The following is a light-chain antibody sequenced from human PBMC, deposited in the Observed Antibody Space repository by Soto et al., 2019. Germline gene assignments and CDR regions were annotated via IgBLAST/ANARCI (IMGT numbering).Light chain of an antibody. CDR3: QVWDRSSDRRVV. J-gene: IGLJ2*01. Sequence: SYELTQPPSVSVAPGKTARISCERNNIGTKSVHWYQQKPRQAPVLVIYYDSARPSGIPERFSGSNAGNTATLTISTVEAGDEADYYCQVWDRSSDRRVVFGGGTKLTVL. CDR2: YDS. CDR1: NIGTKS. V-gene: IGLV3-21*04.